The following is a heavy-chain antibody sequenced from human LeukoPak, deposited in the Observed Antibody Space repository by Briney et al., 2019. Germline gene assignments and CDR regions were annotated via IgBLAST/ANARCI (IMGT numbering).Heavy chain of an antibody. D-gene: IGHD2-2*01. V-gene: IGHV4-39*07. CDR2: IYYSGST. Sequence: SETLSLTCTVSGGSISSSSYYWGWIRQPPGKGLEWIGNIYYSGSTYYNPSLKSRVTISVDTSKNQFSLKLSSVTAADTAVYYCARGGYCSSTSCYARRKNWFDPWGQGTLVTVSS. J-gene: IGHJ5*02. CDR1: GGSISSSSYY. CDR3: ARGGYCSSTSCYARRKNWFDP.